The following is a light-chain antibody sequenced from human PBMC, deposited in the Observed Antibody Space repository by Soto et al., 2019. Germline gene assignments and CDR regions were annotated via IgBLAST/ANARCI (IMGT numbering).Light chain of an antibody. Sequence: EIVLTQSPGTLSLSPGERATLSCRASQSVSSNHLAWYQQRPGQSPRRLIFGASKRATGIPDRFSGSGSGTDFTLTISSLEPEDFAVYYCQQFSSYPLTFGGGTKVEIK. CDR1: QSVSSNH. J-gene: IGKJ4*01. CDR2: GAS. V-gene: IGKV3-20*01. CDR3: QQFSSYPLT.